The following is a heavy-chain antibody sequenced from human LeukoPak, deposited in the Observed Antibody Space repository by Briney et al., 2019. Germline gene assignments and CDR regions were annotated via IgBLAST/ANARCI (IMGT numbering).Heavy chain of an antibody. Sequence: PSETLSLTCGVSGGSFSGYYWSWIRQSPGKGLEWIGEIDQSGSTTYNPSLRSRLTISVDASKSQFSLSLYSVTAADTAVYYCARGSYGSGTYVSSNFYYIDVWVKGTTVTVSS. CDR2: IDQSGST. D-gene: IGHD3-10*01. V-gene: IGHV4-34*01. CDR3: ARGSYGSGTYVSSNFYYIDV. CDR1: GGSFSGYY. J-gene: IGHJ6*03.